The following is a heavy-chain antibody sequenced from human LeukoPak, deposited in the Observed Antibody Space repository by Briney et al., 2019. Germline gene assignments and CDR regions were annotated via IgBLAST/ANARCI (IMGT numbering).Heavy chain of an antibody. CDR3: AKDLSAGDIVARKNPIDY. CDR2: ISYDGSNK. D-gene: IGHD5-12*01. Sequence: PGGSLRLSCAASGFTFSSYGMHWVRQAPGKGLEWVAVISYDGSNKYYADSVKGRFTISRDNSKNTLYLQMNSLRAEDTAVYYCAKDLSAGDIVARKNPIDYWGQGTLVTVSS. CDR1: GFTFSSYG. V-gene: IGHV3-30*18. J-gene: IGHJ4*02.